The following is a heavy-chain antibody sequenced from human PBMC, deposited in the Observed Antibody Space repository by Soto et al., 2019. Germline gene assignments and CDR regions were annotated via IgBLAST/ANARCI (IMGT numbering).Heavy chain of an antibody. CDR1: GDSISRGYY. CDR2: IYHSGST. Sequence: PSETLSLTCAVSGDSISRGYYWAWIRQPPGKGLEWIGSIYHSGSTNYNPSLESRVTISVDKSKNQFSLKLSSATAADTAVYYCARHRIAVAIYYYYSFGRDVCGQGSTVPVS. J-gene: IGHJ6*02. V-gene: IGHV4-38-2*01. CDR3: ARHRIAVAIYYYYSFGRDV. D-gene: IGHD6-19*01.